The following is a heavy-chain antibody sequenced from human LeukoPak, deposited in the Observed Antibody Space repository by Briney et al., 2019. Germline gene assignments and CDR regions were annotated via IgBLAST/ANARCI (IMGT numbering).Heavy chain of an antibody. CDR3: AREQRLAGRFLDY. V-gene: IGHV3-33*01. D-gene: IGHD6-25*01. CDR2: IWYDGSNK. CDR1: GFTFSSYG. J-gene: IGHJ4*02. Sequence: PGGSLRLSCAASGFTFSSYGMHWVRQAPGKGLEWVAVIWYDGSNKYYADSVKGRFTISRDNSKNTLYLQMNSLRAEDTAVYYCAREQRLAGRFLDYWGQGTLVTVSS.